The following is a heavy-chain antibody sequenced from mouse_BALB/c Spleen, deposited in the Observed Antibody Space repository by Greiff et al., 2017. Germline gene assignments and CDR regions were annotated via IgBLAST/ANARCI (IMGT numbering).Heavy chain of an antibody. D-gene: IGHD2-1*01. Sequence: EVKVEESGPGLVKPSQSLSLTCTVTGYSITSDYAWNWIRQFPGNKLEWMGYISYSGSTSYNPSLKSRISITRDTSKNQFFLQLNSVTTEDTATYYCARRGYYGNYRVFAYWGQGTLVTVSA. J-gene: IGHJ3*01. CDR3: ARRGYYGNYRVFAY. CDR2: ISYSGST. V-gene: IGHV3-2*02. CDR1: GYSITSDYA.